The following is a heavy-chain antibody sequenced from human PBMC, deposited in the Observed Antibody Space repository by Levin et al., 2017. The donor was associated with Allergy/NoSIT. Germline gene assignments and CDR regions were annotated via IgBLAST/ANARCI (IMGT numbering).Heavy chain of an antibody. D-gene: IGHD3-10*01. J-gene: IGHJ4*02. V-gene: IGHV4-59*01. CDR3: ARLYYYGSGSDFDY. Sequence: ASETLSLTCTVSGGSISSYYWSWIRQPPGKGLEWIGYIYYNGSPNYNPSLKSRVTISVDMSKNQFSLKLSSVTAADTAVYYCARLYYYGSGSDFDYWGQGTLVTVSS. CDR2: IYYNGSP. CDR1: GGSISSYY.